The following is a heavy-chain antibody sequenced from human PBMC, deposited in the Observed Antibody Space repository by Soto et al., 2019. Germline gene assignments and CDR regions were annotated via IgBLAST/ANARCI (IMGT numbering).Heavy chain of an antibody. V-gene: IGHV2-5*02. Sequence: QITLKESGPTLVKPTQTLTLTCTFSGFSLSTSGVGVGWIRQPPGKALEWLALIYWDDDKRYSPSLKSRLTITQDTPKHQEVLTMTNMDPVDTAKYYCEHIDSGGYAFDYWGQGTLVTVSS. CDR3: EHIDSGGYAFDY. CDR2: IYWDDDK. J-gene: IGHJ4*02. D-gene: IGHD4-17*01. CDR1: GFSLSTSGVG.